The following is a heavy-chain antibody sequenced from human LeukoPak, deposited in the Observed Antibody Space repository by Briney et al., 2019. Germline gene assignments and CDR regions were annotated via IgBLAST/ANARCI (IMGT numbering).Heavy chain of an antibody. V-gene: IGHV4-39*07. Sequence: SETLSLTCTVSGGSISSGDYYWSWIRQPPGKGLEWIGSIYYSGSTYYNPSLKSRVTISVDTSKNQFSLKLSSVTAADTAVYYCARTGIAVAGPRKYYFDYWGQGTLVTVSS. D-gene: IGHD6-19*01. CDR2: IYYSGST. J-gene: IGHJ4*02. CDR3: ARTGIAVAGPRKYYFDY. CDR1: GGSISSGDYY.